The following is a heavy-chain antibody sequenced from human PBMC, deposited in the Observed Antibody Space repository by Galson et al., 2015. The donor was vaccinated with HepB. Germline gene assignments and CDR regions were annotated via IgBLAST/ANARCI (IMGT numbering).Heavy chain of an antibody. CDR3: AKVPNFYCSGGNCYFDY. Sequence: SLRLSCAASGFTFSNYVMSWVRQAPGKGLEWVSAISSSGDNTYYADSVKGRFTISRDSSKNTLYLQMNDLRAEDTAIYYCAKVPNFYCSGGNCYFDYWGQGTLVTVSS. V-gene: IGHV3-23*01. CDR1: GFTFSNYV. J-gene: IGHJ4*02. D-gene: IGHD2-15*01. CDR2: ISSSGDNT.